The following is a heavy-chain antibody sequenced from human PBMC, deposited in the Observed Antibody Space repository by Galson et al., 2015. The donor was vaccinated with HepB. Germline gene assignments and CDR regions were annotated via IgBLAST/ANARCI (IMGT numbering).Heavy chain of an antibody. CDR3: ARDWYGGTTVGWFDP. D-gene: IGHD4-23*01. CDR1: GGSISSGGYY. Sequence: LSLTCTVSGGSISSGGYYWSWIRQHPGKGLEWIGYIYYSGSTYYNPSLKSRVTISVDTSKNQFSLKLSSVTAADTAVYYCARDWYGGTTVGWFDPWGQGTLVTVSS. V-gene: IGHV4-31*03. CDR2: IYYSGST. J-gene: IGHJ5*02.